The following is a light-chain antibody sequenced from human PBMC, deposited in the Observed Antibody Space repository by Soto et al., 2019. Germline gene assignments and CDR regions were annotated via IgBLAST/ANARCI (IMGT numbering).Light chain of an antibody. Sequence: DIQMTQSPSTLSASVGDRVTITCRASQSISSWLAWYQQKPGKAPKLLIYDVSNLESGVPSRFSGSGSGTEFTLTISGLQPDDVATYYCQQYNTFRTFGQGTKVDIK. J-gene: IGKJ1*01. CDR3: QQYNTFRT. CDR2: DVS. V-gene: IGKV1-5*01. CDR1: QSISSW.